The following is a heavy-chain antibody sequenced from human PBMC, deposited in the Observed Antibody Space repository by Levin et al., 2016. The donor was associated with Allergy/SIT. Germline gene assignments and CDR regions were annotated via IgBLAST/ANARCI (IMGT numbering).Heavy chain of an antibody. CDR3: ARGRNWNYGAFDI. Sequence: RQAPGKGLEWIGEINHIGGTNYNPSLKSRVTISVDTSKNQFSLKLSSVTAADTAVYYCARGRNWNYGAFDIWGQGTMVTVSS. CDR2: INHIGGT. V-gene: IGHV4-34*01. D-gene: IGHD1-7*01. J-gene: IGHJ3*02.